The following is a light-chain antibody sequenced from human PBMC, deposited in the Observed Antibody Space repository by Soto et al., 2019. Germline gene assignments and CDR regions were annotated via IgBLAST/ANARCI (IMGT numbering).Light chain of an antibody. Sequence: EIVLTQFPATLSLSPGERATLSCRASQSVSSEFAWYQQKPGQAPRLLIYDASNRATGIPARFSGSGSGTDFTLTISSLEPEDFAVYYCQQRSNWPRGTFGQGTKLEIK. J-gene: IGKJ2*02. CDR1: QSVSSE. V-gene: IGKV3-11*01. CDR2: DAS. CDR3: QQRSNWPRGT.